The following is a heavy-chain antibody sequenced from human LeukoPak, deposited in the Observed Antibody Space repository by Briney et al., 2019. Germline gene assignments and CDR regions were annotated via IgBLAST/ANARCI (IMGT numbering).Heavy chain of an antibody. V-gene: IGHV3-66*02. D-gene: IGHD3-22*01. J-gene: IGHJ4*02. CDR3: ATEGQYYDSSGYPTWTFDS. CDR1: GFTVSSSY. CDR2: IYSGGST. Sequence: GGSLRLSCAASGFTVSSSYMSWVRQAPGKGLEWVPVIYSGGSTYYADSVKGRFTISRDNSKNTLYLQMNSLRAEDTAVYYCATEGQYYDSSGYPTWTFDSWGQGTLVTVSS.